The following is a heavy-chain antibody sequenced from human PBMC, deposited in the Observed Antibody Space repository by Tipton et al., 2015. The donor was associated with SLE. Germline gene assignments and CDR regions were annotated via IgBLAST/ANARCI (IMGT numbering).Heavy chain of an antibody. D-gene: IGHD5-12*01. CDR3: ARVLSLVDLPHYFDY. V-gene: IGHV4-59*13. CDR1: GGSISSDY. J-gene: IGHJ4*02. CDR2: IYYSGFT. Sequence: TLSLTCTVSGGSISSDYWSWIRQPPGKGLEWIGCIYYSGFTDYNPSLKSRVTMSLDTSKNQFSMKMSSVTAADTAVYYCARVLSLVDLPHYFDYWGQGTLVTVSS.